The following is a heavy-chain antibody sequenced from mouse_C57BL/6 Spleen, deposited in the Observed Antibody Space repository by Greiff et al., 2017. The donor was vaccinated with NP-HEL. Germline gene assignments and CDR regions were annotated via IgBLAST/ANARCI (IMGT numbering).Heavy chain of an antibody. CDR1: GYAFSSSW. J-gene: IGHJ2*01. V-gene: IGHV1-82*01. CDR3: AREWLLPYFDY. D-gene: IGHD2-3*01. Sequence: VQLQQSGPELVKPGASVKISCKASGYAFSSSWMNWVKQRPGKGLEWIGRIYPGDGDTNYNGKFKGKATMTADKSSSTAYMQLSSLTSEDSAVYFCAREWLLPYFDYWGQGTTLTVSS. CDR2: IYPGDGDT.